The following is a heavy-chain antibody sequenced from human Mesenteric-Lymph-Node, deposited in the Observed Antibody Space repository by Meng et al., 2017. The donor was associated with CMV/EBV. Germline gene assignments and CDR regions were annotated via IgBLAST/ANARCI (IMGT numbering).Heavy chain of an antibody. CDR2: INSDGSGT. CDR1: EFHFRSYW. D-gene: IGHD1-1*01. Sequence: LYCAVSEFHFRSYWMHWVRQAPGKGLVWVSRINSDGSGTTYADSVKGRFTISRDNAKNTLYLQMNSLRAEDTAVYYCARGNAHAFDYWGQGTLVTVSS. J-gene: IGHJ4*02. V-gene: IGHV3-74*01. CDR3: ARGNAHAFDY.